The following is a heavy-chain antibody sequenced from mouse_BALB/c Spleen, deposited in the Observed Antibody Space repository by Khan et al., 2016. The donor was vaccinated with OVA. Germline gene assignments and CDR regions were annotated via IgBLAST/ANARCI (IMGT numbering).Heavy chain of an antibody. CDR3: ARAWAMDY. J-gene: IGHJ4*01. CDR2: ISNLAYSI. CDR1: GFTFSDYG. Sequence: EVQVVESGGGLVQPGGSRKLSCAASGFTFSDYGMAWVRQAPGKGPEWVAFISNLAYSIYYADTVTGRFTISREKAKNTRYREMSSLRSEDTAWSSCARAWAMDYWGQGTSVTVSS. V-gene: IGHV5-15*02.